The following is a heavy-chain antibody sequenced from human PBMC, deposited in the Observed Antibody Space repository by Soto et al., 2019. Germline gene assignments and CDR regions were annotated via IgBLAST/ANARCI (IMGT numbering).Heavy chain of an antibody. CDR3: ARGGSNDWQVAFDI. Sequence: QLQQWGAGLLKPSETLSLTCVVSGGSFSTYYYNWIRQSPGKGLEWMGEINHSGSNNYSPSLKSRVTMSLDTSKNKFSLKLTSVTAADTAVYYCARGGSNDWQVAFDIWGQGTMVTVSS. CDR2: INHSGSN. CDR1: GGSFSTYY. V-gene: IGHV4-34*01. J-gene: IGHJ3*02. D-gene: IGHD3-9*01.